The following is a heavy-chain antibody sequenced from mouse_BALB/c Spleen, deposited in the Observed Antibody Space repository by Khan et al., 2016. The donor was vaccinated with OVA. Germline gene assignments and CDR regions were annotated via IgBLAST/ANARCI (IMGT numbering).Heavy chain of an antibody. V-gene: IGHV1-4*01. CDR2: INPSNGYT. CDR1: GYTFTSYT. D-gene: IGHD2-14*01. CDR3: VRDGAYHRNDGWFAY. J-gene: IGHJ3*01. Sequence: QQSGAELARPGASVKMSCKASGYTFTSYTIHWIKKRSGQGLEWIGYINPSNGYTNYNQKFKDKATLTTDKSSTTAYLQLSSLTSDDSAVYNCVRDGAYHRNDGWFAYWGQGTLVTVSA.